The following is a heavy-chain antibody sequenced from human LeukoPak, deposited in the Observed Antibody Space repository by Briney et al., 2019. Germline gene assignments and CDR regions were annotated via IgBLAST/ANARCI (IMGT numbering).Heavy chain of an antibody. V-gene: IGHV3-53*01. Sequence: GGSLRLSCAASGFTVSSNYMTWVRQAPGTGLEGVSVIYIGGSAYYADSVKGRFTISRDNSKNTLYPQMNSLRAEDTAVYYCARGTLGSGYGYFDYWGQGTLVTVSS. CDR2: IYIGGSA. J-gene: IGHJ4*02. CDR1: GFTVSSNY. CDR3: ARGTLGSGYGYFDY. D-gene: IGHD5-12*01.